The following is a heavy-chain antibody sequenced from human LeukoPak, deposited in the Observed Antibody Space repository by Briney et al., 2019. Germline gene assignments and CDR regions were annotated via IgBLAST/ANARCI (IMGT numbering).Heavy chain of an antibody. CDR1: GFTFSSYS. D-gene: IGHD3-22*01. CDR2: ISSSSSYI. J-gene: IGHJ6*02. V-gene: IGHV3-21*01. CDR3: ARTSSENYYAMDV. Sequence: GSLRLPCAASGFTFSSYSINWVRQTPGKGLEWVSSISSSSSYIYYADSLKGRFTISRDNAKNSLYLQMNSLRAENTAVYYCARTSSENYYAMDVWGQGTTVTVSS.